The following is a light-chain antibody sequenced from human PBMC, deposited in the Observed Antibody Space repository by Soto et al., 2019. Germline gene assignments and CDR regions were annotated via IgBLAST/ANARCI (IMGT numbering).Light chain of an antibody. J-gene: IGKJ1*01. V-gene: IGKV1-39*01. CDR2: DAS. CDR1: QSISTF. CDR3: LQLYNFSWT. Sequence: DIQMTQSTSSLSASVGDIVTITCLASQSISTFLNWYVQKPGKAPKLLISDASTLESGVPSRFNGSGSGTEFTLTITSLQPDDFATYYCLQLYNFSWTFGQGTKVDIK.